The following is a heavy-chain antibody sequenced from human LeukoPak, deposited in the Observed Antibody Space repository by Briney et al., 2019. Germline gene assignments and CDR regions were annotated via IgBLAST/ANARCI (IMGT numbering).Heavy chain of an antibody. V-gene: IGHV4-34*01. Sequence: PSETLSLTCAVYGGSFSGYYWSWVRQPPGKGVEWSGEINHSGSTNYNPSLKSRVTISVDTSNNQFSLNLSSVTPADTPVYYCARGGPRITMIVVVIRNWFDPWGQGTLVTVSS. CDR3: ARGGPRITMIVVVIRNWFDP. CDR1: GGSFSGYY. J-gene: IGHJ5*02. D-gene: IGHD3-22*01. CDR2: INHSGST.